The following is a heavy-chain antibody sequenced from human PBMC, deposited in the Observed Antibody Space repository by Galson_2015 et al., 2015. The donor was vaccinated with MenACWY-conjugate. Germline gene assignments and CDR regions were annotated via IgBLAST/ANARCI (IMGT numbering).Heavy chain of an antibody. Sequence: SLRLSCAASGFTFSSYWMHWVRQAPGKGLEWVAVTSYDGSKKYYADSVKGRFTISRDNSKNTLYLQMNSLRDEDTAVYFCARDQQGYTSSLYRPFDYWGQGTLVTVSS. CDR1: GFTFSSYW. D-gene: IGHD6-13*01. CDR3: ARDQQGYTSSLYRPFDY. J-gene: IGHJ4*02. CDR2: TSYDGSKK. V-gene: IGHV3-30*03.